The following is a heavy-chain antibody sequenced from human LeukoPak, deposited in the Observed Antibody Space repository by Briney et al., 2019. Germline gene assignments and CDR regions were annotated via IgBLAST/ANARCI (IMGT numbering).Heavy chain of an antibody. Sequence: SETLSLTCAVYGGSFSGYYWSWIRQPPGKGLEWIGEINHSGSTNYNPSLKSRVTISVDTSKNQFSLKLSSVTAADTAVYYCARDIPWFDPLGQGTLVTVSS. CDR3: ARDIPWFDP. CDR1: GGSFSGYY. V-gene: IGHV4-34*01. J-gene: IGHJ5*02. CDR2: INHSGST.